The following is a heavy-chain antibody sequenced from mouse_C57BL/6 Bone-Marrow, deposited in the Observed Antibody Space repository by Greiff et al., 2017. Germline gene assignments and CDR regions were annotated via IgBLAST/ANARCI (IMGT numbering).Heavy chain of an antibody. J-gene: IGHJ2*01. Sequence: QVQLQQPGAELVMPGASVKLSCKASGYTFTSYWMHWVKQRPGQGLEWIGEIDPSDSYTNYNQKFTGKSTLTVDKSSSTADMQLSSLTSEDSAVYYCAREGTTVVAPFDYWGQGTTLTVSS. D-gene: IGHD1-1*01. V-gene: IGHV1-69*01. CDR1: GYTFTSYW. CDR3: AREGTTVVAPFDY. CDR2: IDPSDSYT.